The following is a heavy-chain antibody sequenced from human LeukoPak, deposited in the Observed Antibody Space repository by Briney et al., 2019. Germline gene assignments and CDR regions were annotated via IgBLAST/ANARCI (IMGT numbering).Heavy chain of an antibody. V-gene: IGHV3-20*04. D-gene: IGHD6-6*01. CDR1: GFTFDDYG. CDR3: AKDAEYSSFPGWFDP. J-gene: IGHJ5*02. CDR2: INWNSGRT. Sequence: PGGSLRLSCVASGFTFDDYGMSWVRQAPGKGLEWVSAINWNSGRTAYADSVKGRFTISRDNSKNTLYLQMNSLRAEDTAVYYCAKDAEYSSFPGWFDPWRQGTLVTVSS.